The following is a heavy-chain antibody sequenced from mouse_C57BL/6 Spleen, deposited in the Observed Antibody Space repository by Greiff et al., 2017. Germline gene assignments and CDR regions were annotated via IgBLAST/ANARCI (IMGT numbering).Heavy chain of an antibody. CDR2: ISPYTGVS. CDR1: GYSFTGYY. Sequence: DVKLQESGPELVKPGASVPISCKASGYSFTGYYMPWVNHSHGNILDWIGYISPYTGVSSYNQKFKGEATLTVDKSSSTAYMELRSLTAEDSAVYYCARGEITGYWGQGTTLTVAS. D-gene: IGHD2-4*01. V-gene: IGHV1-31*01. J-gene: IGHJ2*01. CDR3: ARGEITGY.